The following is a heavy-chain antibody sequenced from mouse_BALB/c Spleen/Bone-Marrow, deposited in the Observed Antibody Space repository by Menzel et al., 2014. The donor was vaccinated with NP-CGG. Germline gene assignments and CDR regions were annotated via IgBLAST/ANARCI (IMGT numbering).Heavy chain of an antibody. CDR3: ARRFTTGVTTGAMDY. D-gene: IGHD1-1*01. CDR1: GFTFSGYY. J-gene: IGHJ4*01. V-gene: IGHV5-6-2*01. Sequence: DVKLVESGGGLVKLGGSLKLSCAASGFTFSGYYMSWVRQTPEKRLELVAAINSNGGGTYYPDTVKGRFTISRDNAKNTLYLQMSSLRSEDTALYYCARRFTTGVTTGAMDYWGQGTSVTVSS. CDR2: INSNGGGT.